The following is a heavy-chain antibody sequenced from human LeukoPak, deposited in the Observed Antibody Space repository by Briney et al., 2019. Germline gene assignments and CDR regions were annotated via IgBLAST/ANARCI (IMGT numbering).Heavy chain of an antibody. CDR3: AAYNVDTAMVFAAFDI. CDR1: GGSISSGGYS. Sequence: SQTLSLTCAVSGGSISSGGYSWSWIRQPPGKGLEWIGYIYYSGSTNYNPSLKSRVTISVDTSKNQFSLKLSSVTAADTAVYYCAAYNVDTAMVFAAFDIWGQGTMVTVSS. CDR2: IYYSGST. D-gene: IGHD5-18*01. J-gene: IGHJ3*02. V-gene: IGHV4-30-4*07.